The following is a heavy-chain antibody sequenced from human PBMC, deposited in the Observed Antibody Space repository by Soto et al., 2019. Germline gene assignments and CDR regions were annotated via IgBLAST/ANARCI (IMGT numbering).Heavy chain of an antibody. CDR3: VRGNGGLDP. J-gene: IGHJ5*02. CDR2: IINDGSAT. D-gene: IGHD4-17*01. V-gene: IGHV3-74*01. CDR1: GFTFNNYW. Sequence: DVQVVESGGGLVQPGGSLRLSCTTSGFTFNNYWMHWVRQAPGKGLVWVSHIINDGSATSYADSVKGRFTISRDNAKNTLYLQMSSLRVEDTAVYYRVRGNGGLDPGGQGTLVTVSS.